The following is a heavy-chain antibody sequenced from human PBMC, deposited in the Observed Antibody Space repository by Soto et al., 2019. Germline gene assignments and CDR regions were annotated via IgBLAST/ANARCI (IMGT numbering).Heavy chain of an antibody. D-gene: IGHD3-9*01. Sequence: PGESLKISCKGSGYSFTSYWIGWVRQMPGKGLEWMGIIYPGDSDTRYSPSFQGQVTISADKSISTAYLQWSSLKASDTAMYYCARKRVRVDTYYDILTGYSDAFDIWGQGTMVTVSS. CDR2: IYPGDSDT. CDR1: GYSFTSYW. J-gene: IGHJ3*02. V-gene: IGHV5-51*01. CDR3: ARKRVRVDTYYDILTGYSDAFDI.